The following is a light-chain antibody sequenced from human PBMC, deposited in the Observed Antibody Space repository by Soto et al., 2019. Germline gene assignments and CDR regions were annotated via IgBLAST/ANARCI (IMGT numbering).Light chain of an antibody. CDR3: AAWDDSLSGRV. CDR1: RSNIGGNY. V-gene: IGLV1-47*01. J-gene: IGLJ3*02. Sequence: QSVLTQPPSASGTPGQRVTISCSGSRSNIGGNYLYWYQQLPETAPKLLIYGNNQRPSGVPNRFSGSKSGTSASLAISGLRSEDEADYYCAAWDDSLSGRVFGGGTKLTVL. CDR2: GNN.